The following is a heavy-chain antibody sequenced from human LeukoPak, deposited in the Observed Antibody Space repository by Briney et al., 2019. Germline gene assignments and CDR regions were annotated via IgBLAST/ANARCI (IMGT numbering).Heavy chain of an antibody. D-gene: IGHD3-22*01. CDR2: ISSSSSYT. V-gene: IGHV3-11*06. Sequence: GGSLRLSCAASGFTFSDYYMSWIRQAPGKGLEWVSYISSSSSYTNYADSVKGRFTISRDNAKNSLYLQMNSLRVEDTAVYYCAKTPATYYYDSSGLDWGQGTLVTVSS. CDR3: AKTPATYYYDSSGLD. J-gene: IGHJ4*02. CDR1: GFTFSDYY.